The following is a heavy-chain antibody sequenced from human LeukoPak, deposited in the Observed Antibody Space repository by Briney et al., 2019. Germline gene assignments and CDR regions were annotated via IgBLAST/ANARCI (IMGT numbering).Heavy chain of an antibody. CDR3: ASQYYYDSSGYYREHDY. D-gene: IGHD3-22*01. CDR2: INSDGSTT. Sequence: GRSLRLSCAASGFTFDDYAMHWVRQAPGKGLVWVSRINSDGSTTSYADSVKGRFTISRDNAKNTLYLQMNSLRAEDTAVYHCASQYYYDSSGYYREHDYWGQGTLVTVSS. CDR1: GFTFDDYA. V-gene: IGHV3-74*01. J-gene: IGHJ4*02.